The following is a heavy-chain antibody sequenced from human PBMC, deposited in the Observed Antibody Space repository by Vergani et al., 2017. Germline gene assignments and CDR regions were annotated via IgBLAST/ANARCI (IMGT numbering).Heavy chain of an antibody. Sequence: QVQLVQSGAEVKKPGSSVKVSCKASGGTFSSYTISWVRQAPGQGLEWMGRIIPILGIANYAQKFQGRVTITADKSTSTAYMELSSLRSEDTAVYYCARVNCGGDCYYGYWGQGTLVTVSS. CDR2: IIPILGIA. D-gene: IGHD2-21*02. CDR3: ARVNCGGDCYYGY. CDR1: GGTFSSYT. V-gene: IGHV1-69*02. J-gene: IGHJ4*02.